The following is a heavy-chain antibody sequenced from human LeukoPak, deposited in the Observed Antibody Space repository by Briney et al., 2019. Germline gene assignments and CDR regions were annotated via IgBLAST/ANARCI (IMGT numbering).Heavy chain of an antibody. V-gene: IGHV3-66*01. CDR2: IYSGDST. CDR3: ARGGNYYDSSGYFAGMDV. Sequence: GGSLGLSCAASGFTVSSNYMSWVRQAPGKGLEWVSVIYSGDSTYYADSVKGRFTFSRDNSKNTLYLQMNSLRAEDTAVYYCARGGNYYDSSGYFAGMDVWGQGTTVTVSS. J-gene: IGHJ6*02. D-gene: IGHD3-22*01. CDR1: GFTVSSNY.